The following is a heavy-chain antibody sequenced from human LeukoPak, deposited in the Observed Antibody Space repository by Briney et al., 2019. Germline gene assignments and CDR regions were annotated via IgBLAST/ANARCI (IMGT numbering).Heavy chain of an antibody. Sequence: GGSLRLSCAASGFTFSSYSMNWVRQAPGKGLEWVAVIWTDGISKYYVDSVKGRFTISRDNSKNTLYLQMSSLRVEDTAVYYCARDRTSGYYHMDVWGQGTTVTVSS. J-gene: IGHJ6*02. D-gene: IGHD6-19*01. CDR2: IWTDGISK. CDR3: ARDRTSGYYHMDV. CDR1: GFTFSSYS. V-gene: IGHV3-33*08.